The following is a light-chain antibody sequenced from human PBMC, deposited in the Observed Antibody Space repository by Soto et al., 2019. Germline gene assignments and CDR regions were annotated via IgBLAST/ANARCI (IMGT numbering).Light chain of an antibody. Sequence: EIVFTRYPGNLSLWPGETATLSCRASQSVSNSYLAWYQQKPGQAPRLLIYGASIRATGIPDRFSGSGSGTDFTLTISRLEPEDFAVYYWRQYVGLPPTFGQGTRWIS. CDR1: QSVSNSY. V-gene: IGKV3-20*01. J-gene: IGKJ1*01. CDR3: RQYVGLPPT. CDR2: GAS.